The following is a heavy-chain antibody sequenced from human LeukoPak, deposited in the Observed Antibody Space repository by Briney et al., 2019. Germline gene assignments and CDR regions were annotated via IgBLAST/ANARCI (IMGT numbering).Heavy chain of an antibody. J-gene: IGHJ5*01. CDR3: ARAGYSSGFDS. V-gene: IGHV3-74*03. Sequence: GGSLRLSCAASGFTFSGYWMHWVRQAPGKGLVWVSRINSDGYSITYADSVKGRFTISRDNAKNTLYLQMNSLIAEDTAVYFCARAGYSSGFDSWGQGTLVTVSS. CDR1: GFTFSGYW. CDR2: INSDGYSI. D-gene: IGHD6-25*01.